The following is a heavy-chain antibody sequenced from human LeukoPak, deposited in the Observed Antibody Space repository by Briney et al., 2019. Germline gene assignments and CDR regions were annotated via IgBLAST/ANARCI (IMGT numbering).Heavy chain of an antibody. D-gene: IGHD3-22*01. CDR1: GFTVSSNY. CDR3: ASRNYYDSSGLLDY. J-gene: IGHJ4*02. Sequence: GGSLRLSCAASGFTVSSNYMSWVRQAPGKGLEWVSVIYSGGSTYYADSVKGRFTISRDNSKNTLYLQMNSLRAEDTPVYYCASRNYYDSSGLLDYWGQGTLVTVSS. V-gene: IGHV3-53*01. CDR2: IYSGGST.